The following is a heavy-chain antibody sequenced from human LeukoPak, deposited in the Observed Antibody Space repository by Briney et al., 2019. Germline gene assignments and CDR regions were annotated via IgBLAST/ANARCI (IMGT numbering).Heavy chain of an antibody. D-gene: IGHD3-10*01. CDR1: GFTFSSYG. Sequence: GGSLRLSCAASGFTFSSYGMHWVRQAPGKGLEWVAFIRHDGSNKKYADSVKGRFTISRDNSKNTLYLQMNSLRAEDTAVYYCAKGDYGSGSYWANYYYYYYMDVWGKGTTVTVSS. CDR3: AKGDYGSGSYWANYYYYYYMDV. CDR2: IRHDGSNK. J-gene: IGHJ6*03. V-gene: IGHV3-30*02.